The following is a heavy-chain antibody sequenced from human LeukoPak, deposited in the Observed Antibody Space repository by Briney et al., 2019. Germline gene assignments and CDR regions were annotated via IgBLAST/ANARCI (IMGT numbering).Heavy chain of an antibody. J-gene: IGHJ6*03. CDR2: GGSGGST. Sequence: GGSLRLSCAASGFIFSSYAMSWVRQAPGKGLEWVSYGGSGGSTYYADSVKGRFTVSRDNSKSTLYLQMNSLTAEDTAVYYCAKMRGQYYHCYYMDAWGKGTTVTVSS. CDR1: GFIFSSYA. CDR3: AKMRGQYYHCYYMDA. V-gene: IGHV3-23*01.